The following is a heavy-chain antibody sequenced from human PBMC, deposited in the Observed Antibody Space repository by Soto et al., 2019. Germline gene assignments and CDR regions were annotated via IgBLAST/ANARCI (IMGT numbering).Heavy chain of an antibody. CDR3: ASLNGYCVSANCHGYYGMDV. J-gene: IGHJ6*02. CDR2: IYSSENT. Sequence: QLQLQESGPGLVKPSETLSLTCTVSGGSVSTNSYSWGWIRQSPGKGLEWIGTIYSSENTYYNPSLLRRVTISEDTSKNDFSLRLSSVTAADTAVYYWASLNGYCVSANCHGYYGMDVWGQGPTVTVSS. D-gene: IGHD2-2*03. V-gene: IGHV4-39*02. CDR1: GGSVSTNSYS.